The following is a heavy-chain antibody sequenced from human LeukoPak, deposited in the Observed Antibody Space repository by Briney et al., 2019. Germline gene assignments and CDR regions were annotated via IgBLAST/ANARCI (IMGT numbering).Heavy chain of an antibody. CDR1: GGSISSGDYY. CDR3: ARAPYYYDSSGYPFDS. Sequence: SQTLSLTCTVSGGSISSGDYYWSWIRQPPGKGLEWIGYIYYSGSTYYNPSLKSRVTISVDTSKNQFSLKLSPVTAADTAVYYCARAPYYYDSSGYPFDSWGQGTLVTVSS. D-gene: IGHD3-22*01. J-gene: IGHJ4*02. V-gene: IGHV4-30-4*08. CDR2: IYYSGST.